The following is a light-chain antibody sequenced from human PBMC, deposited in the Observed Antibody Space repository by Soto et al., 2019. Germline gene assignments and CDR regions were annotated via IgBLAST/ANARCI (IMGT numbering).Light chain of an antibody. J-gene: IGLJ3*02. CDR1: SSDVGGYNY. Sequence: QSALTQPASVSGSPGQSITISCTGTSSDVGGYNYVSWYQQHPGKAPKLMIYDVSNRPSGVSNRFSGSKSGNTASLTISGLQAEDEADYSCSSYTSSSTPSWVFGGGTKVTVL. CDR3: SSYTSSSTPSWV. V-gene: IGLV2-14*01. CDR2: DVS.